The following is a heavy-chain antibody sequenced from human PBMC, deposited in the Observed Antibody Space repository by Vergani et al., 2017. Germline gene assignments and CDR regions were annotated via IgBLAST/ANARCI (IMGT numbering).Heavy chain of an antibody. J-gene: IGHJ6*03. CDR2: ISSSGSTI. CDR1: GFTFSSYE. D-gene: IGHD2-2*01. CDR3: AREDIVVVPAANYYYYYMDV. V-gene: IGHV3-48*03. Sequence: EVQLVESGGGLVQPGGSLRLSCAASGFTFSSYEMNWVRQAPGKGLEWVSYISSSGSTIYYADSVKGRFTISRDNAKNSLYLQMNSLRAEDTAVYYCAREDIVVVPAANYYYYYMDVWGKGTTVTVSS.